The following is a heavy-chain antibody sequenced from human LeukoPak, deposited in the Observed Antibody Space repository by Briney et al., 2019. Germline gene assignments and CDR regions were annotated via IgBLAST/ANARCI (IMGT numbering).Heavy chain of an antibody. D-gene: IGHD5-12*01. CDR3: KYSGYDFDY. Sequence: GRSLRLSCAASGFTFDDYAMHWVRQAPGKGLEWVSGISWNSGSIGYADSVKGRFTISRDNAKNSLYLQMNSLRAEDTALYYCKYSGYDFDYWGQGTLVTVSS. V-gene: IGHV3-9*01. CDR2: ISWNSGSI. CDR1: GFTFDDYA. J-gene: IGHJ4*02.